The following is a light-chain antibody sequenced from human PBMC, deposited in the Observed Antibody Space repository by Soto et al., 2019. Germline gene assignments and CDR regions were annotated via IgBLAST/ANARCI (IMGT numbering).Light chain of an antibody. V-gene: IGLV1-44*01. CDR3: AAWDDSLNGVV. J-gene: IGLJ2*01. Sequence: QLVLTQPPSASGTPGQRVTISCSGSNSNIGSNTMNWYQQLPGTAPKLLIYSNNKRPSGVPDRFSGSKSGTSASLAISGLQSEDEADYYCAAWDDSLNGVVFGGGTQLTVL. CDR2: SNN. CDR1: NSNIGSNT.